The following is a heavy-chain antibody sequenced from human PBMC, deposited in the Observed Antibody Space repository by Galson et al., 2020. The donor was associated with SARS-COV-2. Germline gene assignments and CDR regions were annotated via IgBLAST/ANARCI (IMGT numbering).Heavy chain of an antibody. J-gene: IGHJ4*02. V-gene: IGHV4-61*02. CDR2: IYSSGST. CDR3: AAGPVAGTGE. CDR1: GGSISGISYY. D-gene: IGHD6-19*01. Sequence: SETMYLTCAVSGGSISGISYYWSWIRQPAGKGLEWIGRIYSSGSTNYNPSLKSRVTISVDTSKNQFSLKLTSVTAADTAVYYCAAGPVAGTGEWGQGTLVTVSS.